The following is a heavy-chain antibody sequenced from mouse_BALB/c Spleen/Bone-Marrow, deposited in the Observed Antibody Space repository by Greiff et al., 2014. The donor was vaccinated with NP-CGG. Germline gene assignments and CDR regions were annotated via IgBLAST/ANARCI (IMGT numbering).Heavy chain of an antibody. J-gene: IGHJ3*01. D-gene: IGHD2-3*01. CDR3: NRGMVTAIDY. Sequence: EVQLQQSGAELVRSGASVRLSCTASGFNINDYYMHWVKQRPELGLEWIGWIDPENGDIVIAPQFQGKATMTADQSSNTAYLQQNSLTSEDTAANYCNRGMVTAIDYWGQGTLVTVSS. V-gene: IGHV14-4*02. CDR2: IDPENGDI. CDR1: GFNINDYY.